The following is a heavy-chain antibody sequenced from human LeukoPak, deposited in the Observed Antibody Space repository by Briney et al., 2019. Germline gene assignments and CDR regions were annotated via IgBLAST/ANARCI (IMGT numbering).Heavy chain of an antibody. J-gene: IGHJ3*02. CDR1: GFTFSSYS. Sequence: GGSLRLSCAASGFTFSSYSMNWVRQAPGKGLEWVSSISSSSSYIYYADSVKGRFTISRDNAKNSLYLQMNSLRAEDTAVYYCVRDGIAAAAFDIWGQGTMVTVSS. CDR3: VRDGIAAAAFDI. V-gene: IGHV3-21*01. D-gene: IGHD6-13*01. CDR2: ISSSSSYI.